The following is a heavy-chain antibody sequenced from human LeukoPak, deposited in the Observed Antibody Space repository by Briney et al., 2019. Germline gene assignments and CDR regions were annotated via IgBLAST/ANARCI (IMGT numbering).Heavy chain of an antibody. CDR2: ISYDGSNK. CDR1: GFTFSNYA. D-gene: IGHD2-8*02. Sequence: GGSLRLSCAASGFTFSNYAMNWVRQAPGRGLEWVAVISYDGSNKYYADSVKGRFTISRDNSKNTLYLQMNSLRAEDTAVYYCASWKSGSVLGYYYGMDVWGQGTTVTVSS. CDR3: ASWKSGSVLGYYYGMDV. V-gene: IGHV3-30-3*01. J-gene: IGHJ6*02.